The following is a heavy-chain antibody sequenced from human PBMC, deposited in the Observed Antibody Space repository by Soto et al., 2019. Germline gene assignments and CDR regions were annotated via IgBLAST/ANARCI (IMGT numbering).Heavy chain of an antibody. J-gene: IGHJ5*02. Sequence: GGSLRLSCAASGFSVSSTYLGWVRQAPGKGMEWVSGIFSDGNTYYPESVKGRFTISRDNSKNTLYLQMNSLRVEDTAIYYCARGVVDRRVHSWGQGTLVTVSS. CDR3: ARGVVDRRVHS. V-gene: IGHV3-53*01. CDR1: GFSVSSTY. CDR2: IFSDGNT. D-gene: IGHD3-10*02.